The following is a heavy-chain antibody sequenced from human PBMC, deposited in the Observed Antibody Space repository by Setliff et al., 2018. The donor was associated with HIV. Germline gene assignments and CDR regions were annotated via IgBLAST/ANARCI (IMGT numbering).Heavy chain of an antibody. CDR3: ASATVGGASPFDS. V-gene: IGHV4-31*03. D-gene: IGHD4-4*01. CDR1: GGSVSRGGRY. Sequence: SETLSLTCSVYGGSVSRGGRYWGWIRQHPGRGLEWLGYVYYTGESFYKPSLGGRVTILQDKSKNQFSLELRSVTAADTAVYYCASATVGGASPFDSWGPGALVTVSS. CDR2: VYYTGES. J-gene: IGHJ4*02.